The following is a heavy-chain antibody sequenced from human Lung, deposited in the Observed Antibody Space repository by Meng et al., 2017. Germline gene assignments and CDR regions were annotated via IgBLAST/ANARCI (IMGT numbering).Heavy chain of an antibody. J-gene: IGHJ6*02. Sequence: RGSGQAMRKRSGTLSLTCTVSGGSFSSSNWWSGVRQPPGKGLEWIGEIYHSGTTNYNPSLKSRVTISIDESQDQFSLKMTSVTAADTAVYYCARVGDGMDVWGQGTTVTVSS. CDR3: ARVGDGMDV. CDR2: IYHSGTT. CDR1: GGSFSSSNW. V-gene: IGHV4-4*02.